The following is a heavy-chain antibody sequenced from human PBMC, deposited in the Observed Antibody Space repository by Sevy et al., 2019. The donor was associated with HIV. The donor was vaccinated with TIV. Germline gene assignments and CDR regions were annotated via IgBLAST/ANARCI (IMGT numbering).Heavy chain of an antibody. D-gene: IGHD6-19*01. CDR1: GFTFSNAW. CDR2: IKSKTDDGTT. CDR3: TTDRYLIAVIDY. Sequence: GGALRLSCAASGFTFSNAWMNWVRQAPGKGLEWVGGIKSKTDDGTTDYAAPVKGRFTISRDDSKNTLYLQMNSLKTEDTDVYYCTTDRYLIAVIDYWGQGTLVTISS. V-gene: IGHV3-15*07. J-gene: IGHJ4*02.